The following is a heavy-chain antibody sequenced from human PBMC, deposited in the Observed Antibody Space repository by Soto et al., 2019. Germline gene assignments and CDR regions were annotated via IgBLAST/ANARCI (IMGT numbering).Heavy chain of an antibody. CDR3: ARGPGRYYGSGRSFDY. V-gene: IGHV4-34*01. CDR1: GGSFSGYY. Sequence: TLSLTCAVYGGSFSGYYWSWIRQPPGKGLEWIGEINHSGSTNYNPSLKSRVTISVDTSKNQFSLKLSSVTAADTAVYYCARGPGRYYGSGRSFDYWGQGTLVTVSS. J-gene: IGHJ4*02. CDR2: INHSGST. D-gene: IGHD3-10*01.